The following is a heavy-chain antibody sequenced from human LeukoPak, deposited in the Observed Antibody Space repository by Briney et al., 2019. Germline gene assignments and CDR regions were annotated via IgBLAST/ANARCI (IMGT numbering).Heavy chain of an antibody. V-gene: IGHV3-33*01. CDR2: IWYDGNIK. Sequence: GGPLRLSCGASGFTFSHHGMHGVRQAPGKGLQWVANIWYDGNIKYYADPVNGRFTISRDNSKNTLYLQMNSLRAEDTAVYYCARDDHGAIYFDSWGQGTLVTVSS. D-gene: IGHD1-14*01. CDR3: ARDDHGAIYFDS. J-gene: IGHJ4*02. CDR1: GFTFSHHG.